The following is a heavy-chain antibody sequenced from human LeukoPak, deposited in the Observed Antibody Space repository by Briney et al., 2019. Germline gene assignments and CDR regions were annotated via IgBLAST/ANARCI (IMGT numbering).Heavy chain of an antibody. V-gene: IGHV3-30*18. D-gene: IGHD3-22*01. J-gene: IGHJ4*02. Sequence: GALRHSRAASGFTFSGYAMHLVRQAPGRGVEGVAVMSYDGSNKYYVDSVKGRFTVSRENSQNTLCLQMNSLKAEDTAVYYCAKDIYYDSSGYRGYSDYWGQGTLVTVSS. CDR1: GFTFSGYA. CDR2: MSYDGSNK. CDR3: AKDIYYDSSGYRGYSDY.